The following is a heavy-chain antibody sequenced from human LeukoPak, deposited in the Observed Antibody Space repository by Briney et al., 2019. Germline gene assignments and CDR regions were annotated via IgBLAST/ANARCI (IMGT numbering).Heavy chain of an antibody. Sequence: PGASLRLSCAASGFTFNNYAMSWVRQAPGKGLEWVSAITGNGGTTFYADSVKGRFTISRENSKNTLYLQMNSLRAEDTAVYYCAKWGDYDILTGYYDSDYWGQGTPVTVSS. CDR2: ITGNGGTT. CDR1: GFTFNNYA. J-gene: IGHJ4*02. CDR3: AKWGDYDILTGYYDSDY. D-gene: IGHD3-9*01. V-gene: IGHV3-23*01.